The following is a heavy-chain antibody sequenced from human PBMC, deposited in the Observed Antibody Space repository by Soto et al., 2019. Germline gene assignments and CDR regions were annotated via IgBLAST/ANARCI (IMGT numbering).Heavy chain of an antibody. CDR3: ASDLYYFDS. V-gene: IGHV3-7*01. Sequence: AVGSLRLPCAVSGLTCIGHGMTCVRQAPGKGLEWVANINKDESQKYYVDSVKGRFTISRDNAKNSLSLQMNSLRADDKAVYYCASDLYYFDSWGQGTLVTVSS. J-gene: IGHJ4*02. CDR2: INKDESQK. CDR1: GLTCIGHG.